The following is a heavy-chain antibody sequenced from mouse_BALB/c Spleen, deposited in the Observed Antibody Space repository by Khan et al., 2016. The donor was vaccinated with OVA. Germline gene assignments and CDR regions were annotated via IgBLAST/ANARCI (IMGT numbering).Heavy chain of an antibody. D-gene: IGHD2-3*01. V-gene: IGHV3-2*02. CDR2: INYSGST. CDR3: ARDGSRYNYAMDY. CDR1: GYSITSDNA. J-gene: IGHJ4*01. Sequence: EVELVESGPGLVNPSQSLSLTCTVTGYSITSDNAWNWIRQFPGNKLEWMGYINYSGSTNYNPALKSRISITRDTSKNQFFLQLNSVTTEDTATYYCARDGSRYNYAMDYWGQGTSVTVSS.